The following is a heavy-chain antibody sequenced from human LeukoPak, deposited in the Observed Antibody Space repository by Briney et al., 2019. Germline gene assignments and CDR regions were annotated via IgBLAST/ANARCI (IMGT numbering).Heavy chain of an antibody. D-gene: IGHD1-26*01. J-gene: IGHJ6*03. CDR1: GGSISSSTYY. CDR2: IYFSGST. CDR3: AXXTTTTYYYYYMDV. Sequence: SETLSLTCTVSGGSISSSTYYWAWIRQPPGKGLEWIGIIYFSGSTYYNPSLKSRVTISLDTSKNQFSLKLSSVTAADTAVYYCAXXTTTTYYYYYMDVWGKGTTVTVSS. V-gene: IGHV4-39*01.